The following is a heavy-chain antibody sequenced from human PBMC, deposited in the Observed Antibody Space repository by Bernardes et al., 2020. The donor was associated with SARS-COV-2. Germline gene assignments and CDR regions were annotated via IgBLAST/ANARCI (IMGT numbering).Heavy chain of an antibody. J-gene: IGHJ4*02. V-gene: IGHV4-39*01. D-gene: IGHD1-26*01. Sequence: SETLSLTCAVSGASLSSTDYFWGWIRQPPGKGLEWIGRMSYSGPTYYNPSLKSRVTISVDTSKNHFSLKLSSVTAADTAVYYCARHGGWELLWPFHYWGQGALVTVAS. CDR3: ARHGGWELLWPFHY. CDR2: MSYSGPT. CDR1: GASLSSTDYF.